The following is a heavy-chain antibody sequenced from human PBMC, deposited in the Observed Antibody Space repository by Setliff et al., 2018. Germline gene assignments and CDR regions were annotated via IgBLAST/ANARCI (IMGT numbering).Heavy chain of an antibody. CDR2: VYHSGSS. Sequence: SETLSLTCTESGYPISRGFYWGWIRQSPGKGLEWIGSVYHSGSSYQNPSLRSRIAVSVDTSKNQFSLRLNSVTAADTAVYFCARAAARAEYSDTSAYLPFAFWGLGTLVTVSS. D-gene: IGHD3-16*01. V-gene: IGHV4-38-2*02. CDR3: ARAAARAEYSDTSAYLPFAF. CDR1: GYPISRGFY. J-gene: IGHJ4*02.